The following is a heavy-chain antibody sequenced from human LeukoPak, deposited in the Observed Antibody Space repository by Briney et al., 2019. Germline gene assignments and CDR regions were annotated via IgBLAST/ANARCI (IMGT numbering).Heavy chain of an antibody. CDR1: GGSISSNSYY. CDR2: INHSGST. Sequence: SETLSLTCAVSGGSISSNSYYWIWIRQPPGKGRDWGVEINHSGSTNYKPYIKSRVTISVDTSKNQYYLKLSSVTAADTAVYYCARGGYYDSSGYLSSYYFDYWGQGTLVTVSS. D-gene: IGHD3-22*01. J-gene: IGHJ4*02. CDR3: ARGGYYDSSGYLSSYYFDY. V-gene: IGHV4-39*07.